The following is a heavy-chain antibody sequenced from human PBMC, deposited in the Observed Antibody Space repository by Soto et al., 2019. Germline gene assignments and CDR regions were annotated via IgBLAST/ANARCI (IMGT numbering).Heavy chain of an antibody. Sequence: PSETLSLTCSVSDDSINSDKYYWGWIRQPPGKGLEWIGSIYYRGNAYYNPSLQTRVTISLDKSKSQFSLKLNSVTAADSAVYFCARLEGLAAISYYFYFWGPGALVTVSS. J-gene: IGHJ4*02. D-gene: IGHD3-9*01. CDR1: DDSINSDKYY. CDR3: ARLEGLAAISYYFYF. CDR2: IYYRGNA. V-gene: IGHV4-39*01.